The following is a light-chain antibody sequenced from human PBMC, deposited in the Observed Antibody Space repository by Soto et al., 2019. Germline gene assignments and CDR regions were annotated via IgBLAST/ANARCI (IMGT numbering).Light chain of an antibody. CDR3: QQRSNWPPIT. CDR1: QNIYSN. Sequence: IALTQSPATVSVSPGDRVTLSCWASQNIYSNLGWYQQRPGQAPRLIIYRASARPTGIPARFSGSGSGTEFTLTISSLEPEDAAVYYCQQRSNWPPITFGQGTRL. CDR2: RAS. V-gene: IGKV3-11*01. J-gene: IGKJ5*01.